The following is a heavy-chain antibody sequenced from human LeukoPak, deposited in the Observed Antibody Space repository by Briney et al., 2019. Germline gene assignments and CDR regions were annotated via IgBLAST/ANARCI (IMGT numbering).Heavy chain of an antibody. V-gene: IGHV1-2*02. CDR2: INPNSGGT. CDR3: ARDGAYDILTGYPPGFDY. J-gene: IGHJ4*02. D-gene: IGHD3-9*01. Sequence: ASVKVSCKASGYTFTGYYMHWVRQAPGQGLEWMGWINPNSGGTNYAQKFQGRVTMTRDTSISTAYMELSGLRSEDTAVYYCARDGAYDILTGYPPGFDYWGQGTLVTVSS. CDR1: GYTFTGYY.